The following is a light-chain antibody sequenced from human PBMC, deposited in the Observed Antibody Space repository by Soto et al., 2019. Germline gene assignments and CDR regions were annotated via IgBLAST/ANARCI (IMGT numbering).Light chain of an antibody. Sequence: QSALTQPPSVSGSPGQSVTISCTATTTDIGNYDSVSWYQQAPGTAPKLIIYDVNNRPSGAPDRFSGSTSGNTASLTISGLQAEDETDYFCSLYSSNGSLIFGPGTKV. J-gene: IGLJ1*01. CDR2: DVN. CDR3: SLYSSNGSLI. CDR1: TTDIGNYDS. V-gene: IGLV2-18*01.